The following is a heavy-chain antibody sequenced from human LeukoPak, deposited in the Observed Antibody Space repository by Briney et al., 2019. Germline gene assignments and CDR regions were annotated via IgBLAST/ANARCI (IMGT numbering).Heavy chain of an antibody. D-gene: IGHD3-3*01. CDR1: GFTSSSYA. CDR3: AKDTHVLRFLEWLSFDY. CDR2: TSGSGGST. V-gene: IGHV3-23*01. Sequence: GGPLRLSCAASGFTSSSYAMSWVRHPPGKGLEWVSATSGSGGSTYYAVSVKGRFTISRDNSKNTLYLQMNSLRAEDTAVYYCAKDTHVLRFLEWLSFDYWGQGTLVTVSS. J-gene: IGHJ4*02.